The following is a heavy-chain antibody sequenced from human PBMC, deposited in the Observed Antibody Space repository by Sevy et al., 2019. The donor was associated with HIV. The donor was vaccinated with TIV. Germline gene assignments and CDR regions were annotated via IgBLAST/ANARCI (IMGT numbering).Heavy chain of an antibody. CDR2: ISYDGSNK. CDR1: GFTFSSYG. V-gene: IGHV3-30*18. J-gene: IGHJ6*02. D-gene: IGHD2-2*01. Sequence: GGSLRLSCAASGFTFSSYGMHWVRQAPGKGLEWVAVISYDGSNKYYADSVKGRFTISRDNSKNTLYLQMNSLRAEDTAVYYCAKDGVVVPAAGNYYYYYGMDVWGQRTTVTVSS. CDR3: AKDGVVVPAAGNYYYYYGMDV.